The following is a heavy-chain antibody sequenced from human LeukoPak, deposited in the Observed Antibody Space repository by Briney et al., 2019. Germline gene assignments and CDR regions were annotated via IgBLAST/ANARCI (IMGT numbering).Heavy chain of an antibody. CDR2: IFHDGSKT. Sequence: SLRLSCTASGFTFSNYGIHWVRQAPGKKLEWVAVIFHDGSKTYYGESVKGRFTISRDNSRNTVYLQMNSLTADDTAVYYCAKDQAYYFSFADYWGQGSPVTVSS. CDR1: GFTFSNYG. V-gene: IGHV3-33*03. D-gene: IGHD2/OR15-2a*01. J-gene: IGHJ4*02. CDR3: AKDQAYYFSFADY.